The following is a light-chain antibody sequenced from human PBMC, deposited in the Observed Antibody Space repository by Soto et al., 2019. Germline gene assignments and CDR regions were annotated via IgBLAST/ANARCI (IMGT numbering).Light chain of an antibody. CDR2: WAS. V-gene: IGKV4-1*01. CDR3: QQYYSTPPYT. Sequence: DIVMTQSPDSLAVSLGERATNNCKSSQSVLYSSNNKNYLALYQQKPGQPPKLLIYWASTRESGVPDRFSGSGSGTDFTLTISSLQAEDVAVYYCQQYYSTPPYTFGQGTKLEIK. J-gene: IGKJ2*01. CDR1: QSVLYSSNNKNY.